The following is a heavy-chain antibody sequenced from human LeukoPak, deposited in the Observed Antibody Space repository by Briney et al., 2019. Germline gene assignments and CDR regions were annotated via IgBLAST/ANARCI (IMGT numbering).Heavy chain of an antibody. CDR1: GGSISSYY. Sequence: SETQPLTCTVSGGSISSYYWSWIRQPPGKGLEWIGYIYYSGSTNYNPSLKSRVTISVDTSKNQFSLKLSSVTAADTAVYYCARDRARGDGDYEAFDIWGQGTMVTVSS. V-gene: IGHV4-59*01. D-gene: IGHD4-17*01. J-gene: IGHJ3*02. CDR3: ARDRARGDGDYEAFDI. CDR2: IYYSGST.